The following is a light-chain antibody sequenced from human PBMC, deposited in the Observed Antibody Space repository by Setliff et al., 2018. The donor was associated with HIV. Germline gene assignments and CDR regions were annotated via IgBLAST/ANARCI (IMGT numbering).Light chain of an antibody. V-gene: IGLV2-14*01. CDR3: SSYAITNTLP. CDR2: EVS. Sequence: SVLTQPASVSGSPGQSITISCTGTSSDVGGYNYVSWYQQHPGKAPKLMIYEVSNRPSGVSNRFSGSKSGNTASLTISGLQAEDEGDYYCSSYAITNTLPFGTGTKVTVL. CDR1: SSDVGGYNY. J-gene: IGLJ1*01.